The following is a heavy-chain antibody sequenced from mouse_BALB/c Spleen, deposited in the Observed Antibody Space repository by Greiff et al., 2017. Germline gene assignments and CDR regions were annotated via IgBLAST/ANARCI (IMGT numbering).Heavy chain of an antibody. V-gene: IGHV2-6-2*01. CDR2: IWSDGST. Sequence: VQVVESGPDLVAPSQCLSLTCTVSGFSLTSYGVYWVRQPPGKGLEWLAVIWSDGSTTYYSALKSRLSISKDNSKSQVFLKMNSLQTDDTAMYYCARHYDCAMDYWGQGTPVTVSA. CDR3: ARHYDCAMDY. J-gene: IGHJ4*01. CDR1: GFSLTSYG. D-gene: IGHD1-1*02.